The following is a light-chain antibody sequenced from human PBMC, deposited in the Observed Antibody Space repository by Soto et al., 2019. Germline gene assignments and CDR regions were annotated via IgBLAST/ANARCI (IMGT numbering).Light chain of an antibody. CDR3: QQHSGSPST. V-gene: IGKV3-11*01. CDR2: DAS. CDR1: QSVSSY. Sequence: EIVLTQSPATLSLSPGERAALSCRASQSVSSYLAWYQQKPGQAPRLLIYDASQRAPGIPARFTGSGSWTDFTLTISSLEPEDFAVYFCQQHSGSPSTFGRGTKVEI. J-gene: IGKJ4*01.